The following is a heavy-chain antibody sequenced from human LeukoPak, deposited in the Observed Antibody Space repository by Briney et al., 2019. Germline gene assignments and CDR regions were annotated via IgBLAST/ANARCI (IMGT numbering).Heavy chain of an antibody. V-gene: IGHV3-33*01. CDR1: GFTFSSYG. CDR3: ARGYDSSGFGPFDY. Sequence: GGSLRLSCEASGFTFSSYGMHWVRQAPGKGLEWVAVIWYDGSNKYYADSVKGRFTISRDNSKNTLYLQMNSLRAEDTAVYYCARGYDSSGFGPFDYWGQGTLVTVSS. D-gene: IGHD3-22*01. J-gene: IGHJ4*02. CDR2: IWYDGSNK.